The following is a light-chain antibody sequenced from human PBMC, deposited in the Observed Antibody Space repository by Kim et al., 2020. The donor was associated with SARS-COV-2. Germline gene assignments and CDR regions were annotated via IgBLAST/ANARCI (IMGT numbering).Light chain of an antibody. V-gene: IGKV1-5*03. J-gene: IGKJ4*01. CDR1: QDISKW. CDR3: QQYWSLPLT. CDR2: SAS. Sequence: DIQMTQSPSTLSASVGDRVTITCRASQDISKWLAWYQRSPGKAPKVLIYSASTLDIGVPSRFSGSGSGTEFNLTVSSLQPDDFATYCCQQYWSLPLTFGGGTKVDIK.